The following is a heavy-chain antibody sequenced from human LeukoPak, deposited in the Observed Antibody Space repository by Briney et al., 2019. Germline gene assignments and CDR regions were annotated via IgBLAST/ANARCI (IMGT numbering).Heavy chain of an antibody. Sequence: PSETLSLTCTVSGGSISSSSYYWGWIRQPPGKGLEWIGSIYYSGSTYYNPSLKSRVTISVDTSKNQFSLKLSSVTAADTAVYYCARVFQRGQYFDYWGQGTLVTVSS. CDR1: GGSISSSSYY. D-gene: IGHD2-21*01. V-gene: IGHV4-39*07. CDR3: ARVFQRGQYFDY. CDR2: IYYSGST. J-gene: IGHJ4*02.